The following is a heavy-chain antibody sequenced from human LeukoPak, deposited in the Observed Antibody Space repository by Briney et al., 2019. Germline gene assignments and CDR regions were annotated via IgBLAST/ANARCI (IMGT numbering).Heavy chain of an antibody. J-gene: IGHJ4*02. CDR3: AVNYYDSSGSHGSPAAFDY. Sequence: GASVKVSCKASGYTFTSYYTHWVRQAPGQGREWMGVINPSGGSTSYAQKFQGRVTMTRDTSTRTVCMELSSLRSEDTAVYSCAVNYYDSSGSHGSPAAFDYCGQGTLVTVSS. CDR1: GYTFTSYY. CDR2: INPSGGST. D-gene: IGHD3-22*01. V-gene: IGHV1-46*01.